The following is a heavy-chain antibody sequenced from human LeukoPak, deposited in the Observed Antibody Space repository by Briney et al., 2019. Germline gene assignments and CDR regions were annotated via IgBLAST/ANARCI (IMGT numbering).Heavy chain of an antibody. CDR3: AKLPSGGTGTALIDY. CDR2: IWYDGSNK. J-gene: IGHJ4*02. CDR1: GFTFSSYG. D-gene: IGHD1-1*01. Sequence: GGSLRLSCAASGFTFSSYGMHWVRQVPGKGLEWVAVIWYDGSNKYYADSVKGRFTISRDNSKNTLYLQMNSLRAEDTAVYYCAKLPSGGTGTALIDYWGQGTLFTVSS. V-gene: IGHV3-33*06.